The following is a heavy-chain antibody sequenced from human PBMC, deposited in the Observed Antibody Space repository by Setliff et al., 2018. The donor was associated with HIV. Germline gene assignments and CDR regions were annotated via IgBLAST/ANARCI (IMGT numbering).Heavy chain of an antibody. CDR1: GFTFSSYP. J-gene: IGHJ6*03. CDR2: ISHDGTYK. CDR3: ARDRKFGSSGHYYYYMDV. Sequence: GGSLRLSCAGSGFTFSSYPLHWVRQAPGKGLEWVALISHDGTYKYYADSVQGRFTISRDNSKNTLSLQMNSLRAGDTAVYYCARDRKFGSSGHYYYYMDVWGKGTTVTVSS. V-gene: IGHV3-30*04. D-gene: IGHD6-6*01.